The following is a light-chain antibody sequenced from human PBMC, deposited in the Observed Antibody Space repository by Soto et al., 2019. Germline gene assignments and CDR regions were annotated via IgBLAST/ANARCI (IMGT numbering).Light chain of an antibody. V-gene: IGLV2-23*01. CDR2: EGI. CDR3: CSYVGATTYV. CDR1: SSNIGGYNV. Sequence: QSVLTQPASVSGSPGQSITISCSGTSSNIGGYNVVSWYQQHPGKAPKVIVYEGIKRPSGVSDRFSGSTSGSTASLTISGLQAEYEAEYYCCSYVGATTYVFGSGTKLTVL. J-gene: IGLJ1*01.